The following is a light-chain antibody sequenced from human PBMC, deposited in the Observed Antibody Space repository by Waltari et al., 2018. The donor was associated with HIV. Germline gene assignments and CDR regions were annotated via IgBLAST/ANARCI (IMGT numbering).Light chain of an antibody. Sequence: HSVLTPPPSASGAPGQKVTISCTGSRSKMGAHYDVHRYQQVPGTAPRLLIHGNNYRPSGVPDRFSASRSGTSASLAITGLQADDEADYYCQSYDSNLSGLVFGGGTKLTVL. CDR3: QSYDSNLSGLV. CDR2: GNN. J-gene: IGLJ2*01. V-gene: IGLV1-40*01. CDR1: RSKMGAHYD.